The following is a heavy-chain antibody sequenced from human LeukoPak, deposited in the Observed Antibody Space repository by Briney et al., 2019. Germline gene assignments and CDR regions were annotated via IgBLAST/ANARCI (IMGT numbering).Heavy chain of an antibody. CDR3: ARDAGSSGFYFDY. CDR2: ISSSGSTI. J-gene: IGHJ4*02. Sequence: GGSLRLSCAASGFTFSDYYMSCIRQAPGKGLEWVSYISSSGSTIYYADSVKGRFTISRDNAKNSLYLQMNSLRAEDTVVYYCARDAGSSGFYFDYWGQGTLVTVSS. D-gene: IGHD6-19*01. V-gene: IGHV3-11*01. CDR1: GFTFSDYY.